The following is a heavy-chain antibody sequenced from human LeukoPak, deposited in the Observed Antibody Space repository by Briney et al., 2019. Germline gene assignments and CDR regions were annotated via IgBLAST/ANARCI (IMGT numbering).Heavy chain of an antibody. J-gene: IGHJ4*02. CDR3: ARGPYSGSYGLPFDY. Sequence: SETLSLTCTVSGGSISSYYWSWIRQPPGKGLEWIGYIYYSGSTNYNPSLKSRVTISVDTSKNQFSLKLSSVTAADTAVYYCARGPYSGSYGLPFDYWGQGTLVTVSS. D-gene: IGHD1-26*01. CDR2: IYYSGST. CDR1: GGSISSYY. V-gene: IGHV4-59*01.